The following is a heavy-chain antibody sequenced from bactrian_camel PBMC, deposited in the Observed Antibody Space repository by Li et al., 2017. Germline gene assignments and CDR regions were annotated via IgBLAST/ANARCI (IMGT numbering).Heavy chain of an antibody. CDR1: GYTYSRIW. CDR3: AAEEPIRNPKQYGRFCSGNPFGY. D-gene: IGHD3*01. V-gene: IGHV3S67*01. J-gene: IGHJ6*01. CDR2: LIHDGNT. Sequence: DVQLVESGGGSVQAGGSLRLSCVASGYTYSRIWMGWFRQAPGKERELVATLIHDGNTYYSDFVKGRFTISRDNAKNTVYLQMNSLKPEDTGVYYCAAEEPIRNPKQYGRFCSGNPFGYWGQGTQVTVS.